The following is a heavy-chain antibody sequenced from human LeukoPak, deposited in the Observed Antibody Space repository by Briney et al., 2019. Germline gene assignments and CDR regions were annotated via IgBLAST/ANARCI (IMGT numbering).Heavy chain of an antibody. CDR1: GGSINNYY. Sequence: PSETLSLTCTVSGGSINNYYWSWIRQPPGKWMEWIGYIYYRGSTNYNPSLKSRVTFSVDTSKNQFSLKLNSVTAADTAVYYCARGGDYGDLRYFDYWGQGTLVTVSS. CDR2: IYYRGST. V-gene: IGHV4-59*01. CDR3: ARGGDYGDLRYFDY. J-gene: IGHJ4*02. D-gene: IGHD4-17*01.